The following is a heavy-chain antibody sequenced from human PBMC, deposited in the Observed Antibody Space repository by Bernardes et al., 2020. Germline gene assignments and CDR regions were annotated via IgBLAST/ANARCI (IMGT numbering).Heavy chain of an antibody. Sequence: GGSLRLSCVASGFKFSVHAIHWVRQAPGKGLEWVAVLSYDGMKTSYGDSVRGRFTIARDTSKNMLFLHMTALSAEDTAVYYCATYGSTGYYYGAWGQGTLVTVSS. CDR3: ATYGSTGYYYGA. CDR2: LSYDGMKT. V-gene: IGHV3-30*03. CDR1: GFKFSVHA. D-gene: IGHD3-22*01. J-gene: IGHJ5*02.